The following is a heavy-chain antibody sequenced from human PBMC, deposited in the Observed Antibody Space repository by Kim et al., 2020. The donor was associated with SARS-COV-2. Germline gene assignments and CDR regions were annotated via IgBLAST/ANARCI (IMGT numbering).Heavy chain of an antibody. J-gene: IGHJ6*02. Sequence: GGSLRLSCAASGFSFNNYGMHWVRQAPGKGLEWVASISYEGSKKQYLDSLKGRFTVSRDYSKNTLYLQMNSLTAEDTAVYYCAKQGYLCVLNTYYGMNLLRHGTTGTVSS. V-gene: IGHV3-30*18. CDR1: GFSFNNYG. D-gene: IGHD2-8*01. CDR3: AKQGYLCVLNTYYGMNL. CDR2: ISYEGSKK.